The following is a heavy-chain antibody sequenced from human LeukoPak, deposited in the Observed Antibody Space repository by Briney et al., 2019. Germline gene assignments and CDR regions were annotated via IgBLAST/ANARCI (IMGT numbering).Heavy chain of an antibody. D-gene: IGHD3-22*01. J-gene: IGHJ4*02. CDR3: ARLRTMIGVGC. Sequence: SETLSLTCAVSGYSISSGYYWGWIRQPPGKGLEWIGSIYHSGSTYYNPSLKSRVTISVDTSKNQFSLKLSSVTAADTAVYYCARLRTMIGVGCWGQGTLVAVSS. V-gene: IGHV4-38-2*01. CDR2: IYHSGST. CDR1: GYSISSGYY.